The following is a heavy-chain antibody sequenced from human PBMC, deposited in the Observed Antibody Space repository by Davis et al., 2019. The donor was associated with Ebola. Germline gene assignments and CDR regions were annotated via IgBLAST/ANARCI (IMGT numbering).Heavy chain of an antibody. D-gene: IGHD2-2*01. CDR2: INPNSGGT. V-gene: IGHV1-2*04. CDR3: AREGCSSTSCSYYFDC. J-gene: IGHJ4*02. CDR1: GYTFTGYY. Sequence: ASVKVSCKASGYTFTGYYVHWVRQAPGQRLEWMGWINPNSGGTNYAQKFQGWVTMTRDTSISTAYMELSRLRSDDTAVYYCAREGCSSTSCSYYFDCWGQGTLVTVSS.